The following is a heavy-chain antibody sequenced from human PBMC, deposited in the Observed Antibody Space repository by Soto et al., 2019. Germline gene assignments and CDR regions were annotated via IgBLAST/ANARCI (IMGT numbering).Heavy chain of an antibody. D-gene: IGHD1-26*01. CDR3: ATVPITGPSIVGATVSELNWFDP. V-gene: IGHV1-24*01. CDR2: FDPEDGET. J-gene: IGHJ5*02. CDR1: GYTLTELS. Sequence: ASVKVSCKVSGYTLTELSMHWVRQAPGKGLEWMGGFDPEDGETIYAQKFQGRVTMTEDTSTDTAYMELSSLRSEDTAVYYCATVPITGPSIVGATVSELNWFDPWGQGTLVTVSS.